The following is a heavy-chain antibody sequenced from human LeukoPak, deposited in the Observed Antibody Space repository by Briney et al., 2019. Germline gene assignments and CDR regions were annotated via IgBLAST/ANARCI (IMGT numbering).Heavy chain of an antibody. CDR3: AKDKETKLFGY. J-gene: IGHJ4*02. CDR2: IYSGGST. D-gene: IGHD3-10*01. CDR1: GFTFSSNY. Sequence: GGSLRLSCAASGFTFSSNYMSWVRQAPGKGLEWVSVIYSGGSTYYADSVKGRFTISRDNSKNTLYLQMNSLRAEDTAVYYCAKDKETKLFGYWGQGTLVTVSS. V-gene: IGHV3-66*01.